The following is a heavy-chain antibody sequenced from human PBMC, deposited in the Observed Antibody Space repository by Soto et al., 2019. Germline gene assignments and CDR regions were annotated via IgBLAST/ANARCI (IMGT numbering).Heavy chain of an antibody. Sequence: PGGSLRLSCAASGFTFSSYGMHWVRQAPGKGLEWVAVIWYDGSNKYYADSVKGRFTISRDNSKNTLYLQMNSLRAEDTAVYYCARDAHCSSTRCTYYYYGMDVWGQGTTVTVSS. CDR2: IWYDGSNK. CDR3: ARDAHCSSTRCTYYYYGMDV. D-gene: IGHD2-2*01. CDR1: GFTFSSYG. J-gene: IGHJ6*02. V-gene: IGHV3-33*01.